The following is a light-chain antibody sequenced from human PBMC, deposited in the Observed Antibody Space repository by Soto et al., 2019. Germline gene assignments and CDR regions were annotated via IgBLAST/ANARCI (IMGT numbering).Light chain of an antibody. V-gene: IGKV3-20*01. CDR3: QHYGGPVGYT. J-gene: IGKJ2*01. CDR2: GAS. Sequence: EIVLTQSPNTLSLSPGDRAALSCRASQTVRNNYVAWYQQKPGQAPKLLIYGASSRATDIPGRFSGSGSGTGFALTISRLEPDAFAVYYCQHYGGPVGYTFGQGTKLEIK. CDR1: QTVRNNY.